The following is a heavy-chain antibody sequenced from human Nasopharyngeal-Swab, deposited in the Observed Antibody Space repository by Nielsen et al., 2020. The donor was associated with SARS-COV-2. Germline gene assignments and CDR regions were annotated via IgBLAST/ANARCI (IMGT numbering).Heavy chain of an antibody. J-gene: IGHJ6*02. CDR3: AKDHSQRHSDWLSSDGLDV. CDR1: GFTFTTYA. Sequence: GGSLRLSCAASGFTFTTYAMHWVRQAPGKGLDWVAVISYDGSKRYFTESVKGRFTISRDNSKNTLFLQMYSLRADDTAVYYCAKDHSQRHSDWLSSDGLDVWGQGTMVTVSS. D-gene: IGHD3-9*01. V-gene: IGHV3-30*18. CDR2: ISYDGSKR.